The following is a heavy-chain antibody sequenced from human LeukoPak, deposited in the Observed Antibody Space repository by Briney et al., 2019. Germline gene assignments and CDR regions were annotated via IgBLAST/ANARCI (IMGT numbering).Heavy chain of an antibody. V-gene: IGHV3-48*01. Sequence: GGSLRLSCAASGFSFSSHSMNWVRQAPGKGLEWVSYISGSSTTIDYADSAKGRFIISRDNAKKSLYLQMNNLRAEDTAVNYCARDQDWAFDYWGQGILVTVSS. CDR3: ARDQDWAFDY. D-gene: IGHD3/OR15-3a*01. CDR2: ISGSSTTI. J-gene: IGHJ4*02. CDR1: GFSFSSHS.